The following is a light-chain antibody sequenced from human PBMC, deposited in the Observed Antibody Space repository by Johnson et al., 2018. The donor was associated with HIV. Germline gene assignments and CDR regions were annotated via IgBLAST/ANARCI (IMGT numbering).Light chain of an antibody. J-gene: IGLJ1*01. CDR2: DNN. Sequence: QSVLTQPPSVSAAPGQKVTISCSGSSSNIGSNSLSLFQQLPGTAPKLLIYDNNKRPSGIPDRFSGSKSGTSATLGITGLQTGDEADYYCGTWDSSLSVYVFGTGTEVTIL. CDR3: GTWDSSLSVYV. CDR1: SSNIGSNS. V-gene: IGLV1-51*01.